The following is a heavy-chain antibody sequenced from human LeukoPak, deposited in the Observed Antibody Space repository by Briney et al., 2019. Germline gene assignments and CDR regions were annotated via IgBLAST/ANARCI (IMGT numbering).Heavy chain of an antibody. V-gene: IGHV3-21*04. CDR1: GFTFSSYS. CDR3: AREGYYSGMDV. Sequence: GGSLRLSCAASGFTFSSYSMKWVRQAPGKGLEWVSFIGSSISYISYADSVKGRFTISRDDAKNSRYLQMNSLRAEDTAVYYCAREGYYSGMDVWGQGTTVTVSS. J-gene: IGHJ6*02. CDR2: IGSSISYI.